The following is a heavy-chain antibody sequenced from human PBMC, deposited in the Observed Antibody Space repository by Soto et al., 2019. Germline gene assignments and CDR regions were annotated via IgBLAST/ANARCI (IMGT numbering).Heavy chain of an antibody. CDR1: GYTFNRYA. J-gene: IGHJ5*02. Sequence: VQLVQSGAEVKKPGASVKVSCKASGYTFNRYAMHWVRQAPGQGLEWLGWINTGNGNTHYAKKFQGRVTFTRDASSTTASMELSSLTSEDTAVYYWARNVYYFDPWGQGTLVTVSS. D-gene: IGHD2-8*01. CDR3: ARNVYYFDP. V-gene: IGHV1-3*04. CDR2: INTGNGNT.